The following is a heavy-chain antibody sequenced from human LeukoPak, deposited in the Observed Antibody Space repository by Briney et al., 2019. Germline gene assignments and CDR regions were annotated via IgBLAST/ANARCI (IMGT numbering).Heavy chain of an antibody. V-gene: IGHV1-69*13. Sequence: SVKVSFKASGGTFSSYAISWVRQAPGQGLEWMGGIIPIFGTANYAQKFQGRVTITADESTSTAYMELSSLRSEDTAVYYCARGRYFDWLQNQRLEYYYYYGMDVWGQGTTVTVSS. CDR3: ARGRYFDWLQNQRLEYYYYYGMDV. CDR2: IIPIFGTA. CDR1: GGTFSSYA. J-gene: IGHJ6*02. D-gene: IGHD3-9*01.